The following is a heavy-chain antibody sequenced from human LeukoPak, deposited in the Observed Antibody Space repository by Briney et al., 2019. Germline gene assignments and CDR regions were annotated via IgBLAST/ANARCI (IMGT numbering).Heavy chain of an antibody. D-gene: IGHD3-22*01. CDR3: ARVSGYYSNWFDP. CDR2: ISSSGSTI. J-gene: IGHJ5*02. Sequence: PGGSLRLSCAASGFTFSSYEMNWVRQAPGKGLEWVSYISSSGSTIYYADSVKGRFTISRDNAKNSLYLQMNSLRAEDTAVYYCARVSGYYSNWFDPWGQGTLVTVSS. CDR1: GFTFSSYE. V-gene: IGHV3-48*03.